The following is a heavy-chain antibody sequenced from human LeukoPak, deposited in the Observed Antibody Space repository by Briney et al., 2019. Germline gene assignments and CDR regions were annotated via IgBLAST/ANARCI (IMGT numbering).Heavy chain of an antibody. CDR1: GGSITTYY. Sequence: SETLSLTCTVSGGSITTYYWSWIRQPAGEGLEWIGRIYSSGSANYNPSLKSRVTMSVDTSKNQFSPKLNSVTAADTAVYYCARASSWIWFDPWGQGTLVTVSS. D-gene: IGHD6-13*01. CDR3: ARASSWIWFDP. CDR2: IYSSGSA. V-gene: IGHV4-4*07. J-gene: IGHJ5*02.